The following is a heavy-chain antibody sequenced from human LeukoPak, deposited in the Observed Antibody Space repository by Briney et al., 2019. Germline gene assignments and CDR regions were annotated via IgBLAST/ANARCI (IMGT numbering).Heavy chain of an antibody. CDR3: AKPVTVSSPFDY. CDR1: AFTFSNYG. D-gene: IGHD3-10*01. V-gene: IGHV3-30*18. Sequence: GRSLRLSCSASAFTFSNYGMHWVRQAPGKGLEWVAVISYDGNNQYYADSMKGRFTISRDNSKNTLYLQMNSLRAEDTAVYYCAKPVTVSSPFDYWGQGTLVSVSS. J-gene: IGHJ4*02. CDR2: ISYDGNNQ.